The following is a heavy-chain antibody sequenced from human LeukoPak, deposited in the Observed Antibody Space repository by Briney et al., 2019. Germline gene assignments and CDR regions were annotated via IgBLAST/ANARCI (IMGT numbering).Heavy chain of an antibody. D-gene: IGHD2-15*01. Sequence: GGSLRLSCVASGFTFTRYWMNWVRQAPGKGLEWVANIKQDGSEKNYVDSVKGRFTISRDNAKNSLYLQMNSLRAEDTAIYYCVGGPGYWGQGTLVTVSS. CDR3: VGGPGY. CDR1: GFTFTRYW. CDR2: IKQDGSEK. V-gene: IGHV3-7*01. J-gene: IGHJ4*02.